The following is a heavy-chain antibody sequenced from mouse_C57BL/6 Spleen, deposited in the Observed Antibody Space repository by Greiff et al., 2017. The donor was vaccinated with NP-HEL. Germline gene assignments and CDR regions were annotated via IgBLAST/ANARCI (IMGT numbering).Heavy chain of an antibody. Sequence: VQLQESGGGLVKPGGSLKLSCAASGFTFSDYGMHWVRQAPEKGLEWVAYISSGSSTIYYADTVKGRFTISRDNAKNTLFLQMTSLRSEDTAMYYCARPRGSSLYYFDYWGQGTTLTVSA. D-gene: IGHD1-1*01. CDR1: GFTFSDYG. V-gene: IGHV5-17*01. CDR3: ARPRGSSLYYFDY. CDR2: ISSGSSTI. J-gene: IGHJ2*01.